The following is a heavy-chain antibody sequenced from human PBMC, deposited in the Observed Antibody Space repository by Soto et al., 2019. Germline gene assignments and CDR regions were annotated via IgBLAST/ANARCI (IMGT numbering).Heavy chain of an antibody. CDR3: AGYCGRGVTTPGNYYYYGMYV. Sequence: QVQLVQSGAEVKKPGSSVKVSYKASGGTFSSYAISWVRQAPGQGLEWMGGLIPIFGTANYAQKFQGRVTITADESTSTAYRELSSRRSEDTAVYYCAGYCGRGVTTPGNYYYYGMYVWGQGTTVTVSS. CDR1: GGTFSSYA. J-gene: IGHJ6*02. CDR2: LIPIFGTA. D-gene: IGHD4-17*01. V-gene: IGHV1-69*12.